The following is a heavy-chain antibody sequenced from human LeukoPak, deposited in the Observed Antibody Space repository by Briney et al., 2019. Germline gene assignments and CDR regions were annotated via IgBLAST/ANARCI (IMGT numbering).Heavy chain of an antibody. J-gene: IGHJ4*02. Sequence: GGSLRLSCAASGFTFGGYWMSWVRQAPGKGLEWVANIKQDGSEKYYVDSVKGRSTISRDNAKNSLYLQMDSLRAEDTAVYYCARVGYSSGWYSGFDYWGQGTLVTVSS. V-gene: IGHV3-7*01. CDR2: IKQDGSEK. CDR3: ARVGYSSGWYSGFDY. CDR1: GFTFGGYW. D-gene: IGHD6-19*01.